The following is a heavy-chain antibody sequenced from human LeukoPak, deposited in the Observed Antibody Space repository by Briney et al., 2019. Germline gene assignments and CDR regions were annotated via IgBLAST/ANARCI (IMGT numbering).Heavy chain of an antibody. CDR1: GFTFSSYW. CDR2: INSDGSST. CDR3: STGSGHAFDI. J-gene: IGHJ3*02. D-gene: IGHD3-10*01. Sequence: GGSLRLSCAASGFTFSSYWMHWVGQVPGKGLVWVSRINSDGSSTSYADSVKGRFTISRDNAKNTLYVQMNSLRAEDTAVYYCSTGSGHAFDIWGRGTMVTVSS. V-gene: IGHV3-74*01.